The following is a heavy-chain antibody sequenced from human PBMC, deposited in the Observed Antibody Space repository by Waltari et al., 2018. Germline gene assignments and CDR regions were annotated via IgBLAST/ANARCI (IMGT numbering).Heavy chain of an antibody. CDR1: GITFSSSW. CDR2: ISPEWSFT. CDR3: TRGITKAFDP. D-gene: IGHD1-20*01. Sequence: EVQLVESGGDLLQPGGSLRLSCAASGITFSSSWMHWVRQTPGTGLEWVSQISPEWSFTGDADSGRGRFTISRDNAKSMLYLQMNSLRADDTAVYYCTRGITKAFDPWGQGTLVTVSS. J-gene: IGHJ5*02. V-gene: IGHV3-74*01.